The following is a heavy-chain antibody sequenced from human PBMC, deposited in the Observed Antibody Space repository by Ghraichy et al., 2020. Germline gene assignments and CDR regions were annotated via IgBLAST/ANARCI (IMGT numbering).Heavy chain of an antibody. CDR3: ARVVSGSYYRGWFDP. Sequence: ASVKVSCKASGYTFTSYAMHWVRQAPGQRLEWMGWINAGNGNTKYSQKFQGRVTITRDTSASTAYMELSSLRSEDTAVYYCARVVSGSYYRGWFDPWGQGTLVTVSS. V-gene: IGHV1-3*01. J-gene: IGHJ5*02. D-gene: IGHD1-26*01. CDR1: GYTFTSYA. CDR2: INAGNGNT.